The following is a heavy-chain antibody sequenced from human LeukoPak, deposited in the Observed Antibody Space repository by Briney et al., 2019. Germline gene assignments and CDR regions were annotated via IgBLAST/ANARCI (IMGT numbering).Heavy chain of an antibody. CDR1: GGSISSYY. V-gene: IGHV4-59*08. D-gene: IGHD4-17*01. CDR2: IYYSGST. CDR3: ARHSDGDRYYFDY. Sequence: SETLSLTCTVSGGSISSYYRSWIRQPPGKGLEWIGYIYYSGSTNYNPSLKSRVTISVDTSKNQFSLKLSSVTAADTAVYYCARHSDGDRYYFDYWGQGTLVTVSS. J-gene: IGHJ4*02.